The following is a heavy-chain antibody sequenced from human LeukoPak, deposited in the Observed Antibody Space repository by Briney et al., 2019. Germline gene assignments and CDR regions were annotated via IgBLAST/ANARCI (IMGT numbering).Heavy chain of an antibody. CDR2: IYYSGST. CDR3: AGGGYSYGHSFDY. V-gene: IGHV4-59*01. CDR1: GGSISSYY. J-gene: IGHJ4*02. Sequence: SETLSLICTVSGGSISSYYWSWIRQPPGKGLEWIGYIYYSGSTNYNPSLKSRVTISVDTSKNQFSLKLSSVTAADTAVYYCAGGGYSYGHSFDYWGQGTLVTVSS. D-gene: IGHD5-18*01.